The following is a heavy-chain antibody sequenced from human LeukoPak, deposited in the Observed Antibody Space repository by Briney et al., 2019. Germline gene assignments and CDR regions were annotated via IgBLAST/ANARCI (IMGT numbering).Heavy chain of an antibody. J-gene: IGHJ6*03. V-gene: IGHV3-15*01. D-gene: IGHD3-9*01. CDR1: GFTFSNAW. CDR2: IKSKTDGGTT. CDR3: TTGLYYDILTGYYYYYYMDV. Sequence: GGSLRLSCAASGFTFSNAWMSWVRQAPGKGLEWVGRIKSKTDGGTTDYAAPVKGRFTISRDDSKNTLYLQMNSLKTEDTAVYYCTTGLYYDILTGYYYYYYMDVWGKGTTVTISS.